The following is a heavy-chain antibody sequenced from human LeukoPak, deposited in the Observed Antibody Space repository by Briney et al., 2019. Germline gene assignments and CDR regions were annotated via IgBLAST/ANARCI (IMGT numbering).Heavy chain of an antibody. CDR1: GFTFSSYG. J-gene: IGHJ4*02. V-gene: IGHV3-30*03. CDR3: ARASYCGGDCYSGIGLDY. CDR2: ISYDGSNK. D-gene: IGHD2-21*02. Sequence: GGSLRLSCAASGFTFSSYGMHWVRQAPGKGLEWVAVISYDGSNKYYADSVKGRFTISRDNSKNTLYLQMNSLRAEDTAVYYCARASYCGGDCYSGIGLDYWGQGTLVTVSS.